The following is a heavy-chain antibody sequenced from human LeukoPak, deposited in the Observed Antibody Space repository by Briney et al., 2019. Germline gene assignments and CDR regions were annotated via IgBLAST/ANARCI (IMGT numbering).Heavy chain of an antibody. CDR3: AKLVDYDILTGYPNHDYFDD. D-gene: IGHD3-9*01. J-gene: IGHJ4*02. V-gene: IGHV3-23*01. CDR2: ISGSGGST. CDR1: GFTFSSYA. Sequence: TGGSLRLSCAASGFTFSSYAMSWVRQAPGKGLEWVSAISGSGGSTYYADSVKGRFTISRDNSKNTLYLQMNSLRAEDTAVYYCAKLVDYDILTGYPNHDYFDDWGQGTLVTVSS.